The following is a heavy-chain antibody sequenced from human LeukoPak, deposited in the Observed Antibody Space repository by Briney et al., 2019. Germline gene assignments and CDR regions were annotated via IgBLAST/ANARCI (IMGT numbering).Heavy chain of an antibody. CDR1: GFTFSSYW. V-gene: IGHV3-7*01. J-gene: IGHJ4*02. CDR2: IKQDGSEK. D-gene: IGHD3-22*01. Sequence: GGSLRLSCAASGFTFSSYWMSWVRQAPGKGLEWVANIKQDGSEKYYVDSVKGRFTISRDNAKNSLYLQMNSLRAEDTAVYYCESAREVYYDSSGYYLPHIDYWAREPWSPSPQ. CDR3: ESAREVYYDSSGYYLPHIDY.